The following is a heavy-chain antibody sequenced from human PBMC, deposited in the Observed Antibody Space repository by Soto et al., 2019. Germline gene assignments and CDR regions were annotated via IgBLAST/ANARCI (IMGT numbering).Heavy chain of an antibody. CDR2: VSTSGNV. Sequence: KPSETLSLTCTVSGGSLTKYYWSWIRQPAGKGLEWIGRVSTSGNVVSKASLRSRLTVSVDTSKNQFSLRLTSVTAADTAVYYCARDNNDFWSLYPLAFDYWGQGALVTVSS. CDR1: GGSLTKYY. D-gene: IGHD3-3*01. V-gene: IGHV4-4*07. J-gene: IGHJ4*02. CDR3: ARDNNDFWSLYPLAFDY.